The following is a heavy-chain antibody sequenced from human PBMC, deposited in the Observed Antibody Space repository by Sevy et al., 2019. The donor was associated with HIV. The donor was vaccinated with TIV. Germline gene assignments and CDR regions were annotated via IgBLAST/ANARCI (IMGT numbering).Heavy chain of an antibody. V-gene: IGHV3-30-3*01. D-gene: IGHD5-18*01. Sequence: GGSLRLSCAASGFTFSSYAMHWVRQAPGKGLEWVAVISYDGSNKYYADSVKGRFTISRDNSKNTLYLQMNSLRAEDTAVYYCARNSYQRGYSYGLLGWFDPWGQRTLVTVSS. CDR2: ISYDGSNK. CDR3: ARNSYQRGYSYGLLGWFDP. J-gene: IGHJ5*02. CDR1: GFTFSSYA.